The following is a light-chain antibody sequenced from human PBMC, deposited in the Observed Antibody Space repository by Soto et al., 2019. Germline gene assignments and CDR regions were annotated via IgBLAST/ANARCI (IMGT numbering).Light chain of an antibody. Sequence: EIVMTQSPLSLPVTPGEPASISCRSSQSLLHSDGHSYLDWYLQKPGQSPQLLIYLASNRASGVRDRFSGSGSSADFTLKISSVEAEDVGVYFCVHALHSPPAFGGGTEVEIK. CDR3: VHALHSPPA. J-gene: IGKJ4*01. CDR2: LAS. CDR1: QSLLHSDGHSY. V-gene: IGKV2-28*01.